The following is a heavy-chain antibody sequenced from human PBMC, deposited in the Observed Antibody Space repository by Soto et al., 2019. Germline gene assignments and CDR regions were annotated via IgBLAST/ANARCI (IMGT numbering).Heavy chain of an antibody. J-gene: IGHJ4*02. CDR3: AKAIPGNWSPSEY. D-gene: IGHD1-1*01. CDR1: GFTFSSCA. CDR2: ISGGGGET. Sequence: PGGSLRLSCAASGFTFSSCAMSWVRQVPGKGLEWVSAISGGGGETNYADSVKGRFTISRDNSKNTLFLQMNSLRTEDTAVYYCAKAIPGNWSPSEYWGQGTLVTVSS. V-gene: IGHV3-23*01.